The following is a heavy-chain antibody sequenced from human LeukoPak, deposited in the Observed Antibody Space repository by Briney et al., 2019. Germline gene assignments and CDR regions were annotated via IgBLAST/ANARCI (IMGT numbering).Heavy chain of an antibody. D-gene: IGHD2-15*01. CDR2: ISAYNGNT. CDR3: ARVGVVAAFYYYYYMDV. Sequence: GAPVKVSWKASGYTFTSYGISWVRQAPGQGLEWMGRISAYNGNTNYAQKLQGRVTMTTDTSTSTAYMELRSLRSDDTAVYYCARVGVVAAFYYYYYMDVWGKGTTVTVSS. J-gene: IGHJ6*03. CDR1: GYTFTSYG. V-gene: IGHV1-18*01.